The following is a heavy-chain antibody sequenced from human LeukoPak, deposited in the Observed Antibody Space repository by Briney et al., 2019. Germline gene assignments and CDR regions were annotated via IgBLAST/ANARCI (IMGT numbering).Heavy chain of an antibody. V-gene: IGHV1-46*01. Sequence: ASVKVSCKASGYTFTSYYMHWVRQAPGQGLEWMGIINPSGGSTSYAQKFQGRVTMTRDTSTSTVYMEPSSLRSEDTAVYYCARVRRDGYNLEGAFDIWGQGTMVTVSS. J-gene: IGHJ3*02. CDR1: GYTFTSYY. D-gene: IGHD5-24*01. CDR3: ARVRRDGYNLEGAFDI. CDR2: INPSGGST.